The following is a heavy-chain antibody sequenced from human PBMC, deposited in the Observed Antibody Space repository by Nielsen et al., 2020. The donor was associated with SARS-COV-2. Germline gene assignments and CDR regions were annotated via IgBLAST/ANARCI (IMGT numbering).Heavy chain of an antibody. CDR3: AREAVVVTAPGWFDP. CDR2: IYYSGST. V-gene: IGHV4-30-4*08. J-gene: IGHJ5*02. D-gene: IGHD2-21*02. Sequence: SWVRQPPGKGLEWIGYIYYSGSTYYNPSLKSRVTISVDTSKNQFSLKLSSVTAADTAVYYCAREAVVVTAPGWFDPWGQGTLVTVSS.